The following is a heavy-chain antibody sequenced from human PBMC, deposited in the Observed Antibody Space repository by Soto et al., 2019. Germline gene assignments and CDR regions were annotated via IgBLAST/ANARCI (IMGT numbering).Heavy chain of an antibody. CDR1: GSTLTSSG. D-gene: IGHD6-19*01. J-gene: IGHJ4*02. Sequence: VTVSRKASGSTLTSSGDTRGRHTAGQGLEWMGWIADYNGNTNYAQKLQGRVTRTTDSSTSTAYMERRSLTSDDTAVYYCPRDRVAAHMPYSSGWYGLDYWGQGTLVTVSS. V-gene: IGHV1-18*04. CDR2: IADYNGNT. CDR3: PRDRVAAHMPYSSGWYGLDY.